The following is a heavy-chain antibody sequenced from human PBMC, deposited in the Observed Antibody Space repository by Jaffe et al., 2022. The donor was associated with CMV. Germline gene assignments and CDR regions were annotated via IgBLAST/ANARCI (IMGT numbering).Heavy chain of an antibody. CDR1: GGSFSGYY. J-gene: IGHJ4*02. D-gene: IGHD4-17*01. CDR2: INHSGST. V-gene: IGHV4-34*01. Sequence: QVQLQQWGAGLLKPSETLSLTCAVYGGSFSGYYWSWIRQPPGKGLEWIGEINHSGSTNYNPSLKSRVTISVDTSKNQFSLKLSSVTAADTAVYYCARVRPRGGYGDYYPYFDYWGQGTLVTVSS. CDR3: ARVRPRGGYGDYYPYFDY.